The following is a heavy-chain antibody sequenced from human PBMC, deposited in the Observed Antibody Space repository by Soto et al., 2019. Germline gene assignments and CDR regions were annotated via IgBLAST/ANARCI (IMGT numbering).Heavy chain of an antibody. CDR3: TTDGAFWSGYYRKYNWFDP. Sequence: GGSLRLSCAASGFTFSNAWMSWVRQAPGKGLEWVGRIKSKTDGGTTDYAAPVKGRFTISRDDSKNTLYLQMKSLKTEDTAVYYCTTDGAFWSGYYRKYNWFDPWGQGTLVTVSS. D-gene: IGHD3-3*01. V-gene: IGHV3-15*01. CDR2: IKSKTDGGTT. J-gene: IGHJ5*02. CDR1: GFTFSNAW.